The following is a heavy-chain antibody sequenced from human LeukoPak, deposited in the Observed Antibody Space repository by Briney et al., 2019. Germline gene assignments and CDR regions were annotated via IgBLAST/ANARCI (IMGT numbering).Heavy chain of an antibody. V-gene: IGHV3-74*01. D-gene: IGHD6-25*01. J-gene: IGHJ4*02. CDR1: GFDFSSNW. CDR3: ARDSGGSGFDS. CDR2: IKGDGIST. Sequence: GGSLRLSCAASGFDFSSNWMHWVRHAPGQGLVWVSHIKGDGISTNYADSVKGRFTISRDIAKNTLYLQMNSLRAEDAAVYYCARDSGGSGFDSWSQGTLVTVSS.